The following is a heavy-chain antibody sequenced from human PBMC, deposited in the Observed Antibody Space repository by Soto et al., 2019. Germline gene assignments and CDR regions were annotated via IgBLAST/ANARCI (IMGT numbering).Heavy chain of an antibody. CDR2: IIPIFGTT. CDR3: ARPVAFPAAPYNWFDP. V-gene: IGHV1-69*13. CDR1: GGSFSSFA. D-gene: IGHD2-15*01. J-gene: IGHJ5*02. Sequence: SVKVSCKPSGGSFSSFAISWVRQAVGQGIEWMGGIIPIFGTTNYAQKSQCRVTITADASTTTAFFDLSSLRSEDTAVYYCARPVAFPAAPYNWFDPWGQGTPVTVSS.